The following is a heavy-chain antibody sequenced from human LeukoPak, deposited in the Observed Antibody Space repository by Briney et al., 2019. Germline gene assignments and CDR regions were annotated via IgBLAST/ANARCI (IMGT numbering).Heavy chain of an antibody. Sequence: SETLSLTCTVSGGSISSSTYYRGRIRQPPGKGLEWSGSIDYSGSTYYNPSLKRRVTISVDTSKNQFSLKMSSVTAADKAVYYCANYYYDSSGYLLDYWGQGTLVTVSS. V-gene: IGHV4-39*01. CDR1: GGSISSSTYY. D-gene: IGHD3-22*01. J-gene: IGHJ4*02. CDR3: ANYYYDSSGYLLDY. CDR2: IDYSGST.